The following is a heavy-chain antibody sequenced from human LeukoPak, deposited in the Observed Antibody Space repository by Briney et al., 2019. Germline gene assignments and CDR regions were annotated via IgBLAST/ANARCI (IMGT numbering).Heavy chain of an antibody. J-gene: IGHJ5*02. CDR2: IIPIFGTA. CDR3: ARGCSSTSCYCWFDP. Sequence: GASVKVSCKASGGTFSSYAISWVRQAPGQGLEWMGGIIPIFGTANYAQKFQGRVTITADESTSTAYMELSSLRSEDTAVYYCARGCSSTSCYCWFDPWGRGTLVTVSS. V-gene: IGHV1-69*13. D-gene: IGHD2-2*01. CDR1: GGTFSSYA.